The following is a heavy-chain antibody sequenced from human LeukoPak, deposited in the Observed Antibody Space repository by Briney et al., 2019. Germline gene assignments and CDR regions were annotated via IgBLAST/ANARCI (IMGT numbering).Heavy chain of an antibody. V-gene: IGHV4-34*01. Sequence: SETLSLTCAVYGGSFSGYYWSWIRQPPGKGLEWIGEINHSGSTNYNPSLKSRVTISVDTSKNQFSLKLSSVTAADTAVYYCASAIVGATRYFDYWGQGTLVTVSS. CDR2: INHSGST. CDR3: ASAIVGATRYFDY. CDR1: GGSFSGYY. D-gene: IGHD1-26*01. J-gene: IGHJ4*02.